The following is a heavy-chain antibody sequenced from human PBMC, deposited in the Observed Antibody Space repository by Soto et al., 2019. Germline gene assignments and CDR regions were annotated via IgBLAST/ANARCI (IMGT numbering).Heavy chain of an antibody. V-gene: IGHV1-46*01. J-gene: IGHJ6*02. CDR3: ARDQYSSGQEYGMDV. Sequence: GASVKVSCKASGYTFTSYYMHWVRQAPGQGLEWMGIINPSGGSTSYAQKFQGRVTMTRDTSTSTVYMELSSLRSEDTAVYYCARDQYSSGQEYGMDVWGQGTTVTVSS. CDR2: INPSGGST. D-gene: IGHD6-19*01. CDR1: GYTFTSYY.